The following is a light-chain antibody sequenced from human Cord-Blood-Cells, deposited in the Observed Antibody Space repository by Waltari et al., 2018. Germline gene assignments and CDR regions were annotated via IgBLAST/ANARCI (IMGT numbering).Light chain of an antibody. CDR2: EVS. CDR3: SSYAGSNRV. J-gene: IGLJ3*02. Sequence: QSALTQPPSASGSPGQSVTISCTGTSSDVGGYNYVSWYQQHPGKAPKLMIYEVSKRPPGVPHRFSGSKSGNTASLTVSGLQAEDEADYYCSSYAGSNRVFGGGTKLTVL. V-gene: IGLV2-8*01. CDR1: SSDVGGYNY.